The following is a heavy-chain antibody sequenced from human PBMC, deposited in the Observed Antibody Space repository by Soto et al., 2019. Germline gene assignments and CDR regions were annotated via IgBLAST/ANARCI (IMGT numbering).Heavy chain of an antibody. CDR2: ISAYNGNT. V-gene: IGHV1-18*01. D-gene: IGHD3-3*01. CDR3: ARDSGYYDFWSGYYPYYFDY. Sequence: ASVKVSCKASGYTFTSYGISWVRQAPGQGLEWMGWISAYNGNTNYAQKLQGRVTMTTDTSTSTAYMELRSLRSDDTAVYYCARDSGYYDFWSGYYPYYFDYWGQGTLVTVSS. CDR1: GYTFTSYG. J-gene: IGHJ4*02.